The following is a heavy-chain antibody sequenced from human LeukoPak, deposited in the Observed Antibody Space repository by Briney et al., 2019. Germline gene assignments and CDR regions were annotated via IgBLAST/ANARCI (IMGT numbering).Heavy chain of an antibody. V-gene: IGHV4-59*01. D-gene: IGHD4-17*01. CDR3: ASGTTVTPYYFDY. J-gene: IGHJ4*02. CDR2: IYYSGST. Sequence: SETLSLTCTVSGGSISSYYWSWIRQPPGKGLEWIGYIYYSGSTNYNPSLKSRVTISVDTSKNQFSLKLSSVTAADTAVYYCASGTTVTPYYFDYWGQGTLVTVSS. CDR1: GGSISSYY.